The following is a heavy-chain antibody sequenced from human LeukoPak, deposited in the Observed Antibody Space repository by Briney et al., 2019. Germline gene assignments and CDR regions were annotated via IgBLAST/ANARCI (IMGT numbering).Heavy chain of an antibody. V-gene: IGHV1-69*13. J-gene: IGHJ6*02. CDR3: ARSLVGATEAYYYYGMDV. CDR1: GGTFSSYA. CDR2: IIPIFGTA. Sequence: ASVKVSCKASGGTFSSYAISWVRQAPGQGLEWMGGIIPIFGTANYAQKFQGRVTITADESTSTAYMELSSLRSEDTAVYYCARSLVGATEAYYYYGMDVWGQGTTVTVSS. D-gene: IGHD1-26*01.